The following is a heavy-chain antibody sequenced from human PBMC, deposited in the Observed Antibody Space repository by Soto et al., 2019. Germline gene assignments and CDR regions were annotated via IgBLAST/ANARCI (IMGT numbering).Heavy chain of an antibody. CDR1: GASISSGQYS. CDR3: AREGVGSSSSFYLEY. Sequence: PSETLSLTCTVSGASISSGQYSWNWIRQSPGKGLEWLGYIYHSGITYYNPSLKSRVTMSVDTSKNQFSLELSSVTATDTAVYYCAREGVGSSSSFYLEYWGKGALVTVSS. V-gene: IGHV4-30-2*06. D-gene: IGHD6-6*01. CDR2: IYHSGIT. J-gene: IGHJ4*02.